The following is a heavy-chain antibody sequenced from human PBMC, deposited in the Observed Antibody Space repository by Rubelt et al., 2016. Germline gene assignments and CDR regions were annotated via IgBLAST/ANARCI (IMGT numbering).Heavy chain of an antibody. CDR3: AKEGYYGSGSYYDY. Sequence: QAPGKGLEWVAVVRFDGTRTYYADSVRGRFTISRDNSKNTLYLQMNNLRAEDTAVYYCAKEGYYGSGSYYDYWGQGTLVTVSS. V-gene: IGHV3-30*02. CDR2: VRFDGTRT. J-gene: IGHJ4*02. D-gene: IGHD3-10*01.